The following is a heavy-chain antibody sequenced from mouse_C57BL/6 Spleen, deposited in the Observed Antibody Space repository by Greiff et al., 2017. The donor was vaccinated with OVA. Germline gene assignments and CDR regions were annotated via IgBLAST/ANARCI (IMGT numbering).Heavy chain of an antibody. J-gene: IGHJ4*01. CDR2: ISDGGSYT. D-gene: IGHD1-1*01. CDR3: ARVLRGAMDY. CDR1: GFTFSSYA. Sequence: EVQGVESGGGLVKPGGSLKLSCAASGFTFSSYAMSWVRQTPEKRLEWVATISDGGSYTYYPDNVKGRFTISRDNAKNNLYLQMSHLKSEDTAMYYCARVLRGAMDYWGQGTSVTVSS. V-gene: IGHV5-4*01.